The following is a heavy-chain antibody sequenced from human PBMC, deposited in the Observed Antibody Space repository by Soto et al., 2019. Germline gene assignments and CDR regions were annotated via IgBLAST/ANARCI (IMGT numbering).Heavy chain of an antibody. Sequence: GGSLRLSXAASGFTFSNAWMSWVRQAPGKGLEWVGRIKSKTDGGTTDYAAPVKGRFTISRDDSKNTLYLQMNSLKTEDTAVYYCTEIEYSSSSGVYYFDYWGQGTLVTVSS. J-gene: IGHJ4*02. D-gene: IGHD6-6*01. V-gene: IGHV3-15*01. CDR1: GFTFSNAW. CDR3: TEIEYSSSSGVYYFDY. CDR2: IKSKTDGGTT.